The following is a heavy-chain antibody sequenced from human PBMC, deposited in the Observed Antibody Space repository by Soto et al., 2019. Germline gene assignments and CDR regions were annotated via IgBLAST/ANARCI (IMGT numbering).Heavy chain of an antibody. J-gene: IGHJ2*01. CDR3: ASAKTWGKSYWYFDL. Sequence: SETLSLTCAVYGGSFSGYYWSWIRQPPGKGLEWIGEINHSGSTNYNPSLKSRVTISVDTSKNQFSLKLSSVTAADTAVYYCASAKTWGKSYWYFDLWGRGTLVTVSS. D-gene: IGHD7-27*01. CDR1: GGSFSGYY. CDR2: INHSGST. V-gene: IGHV4-34*01.